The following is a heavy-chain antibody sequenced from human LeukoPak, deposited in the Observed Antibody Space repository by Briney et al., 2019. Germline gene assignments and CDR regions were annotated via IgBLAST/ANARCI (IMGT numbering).Heavy chain of an antibody. V-gene: IGHV3-64D*06. CDR3: VKDRAAEY. CDR2: ISSKGDPT. J-gene: IGHJ4*02. Sequence: PGGSLRLSCSASGFSFSSYAMHWVRLAPGKGLEYVSSISSKGDPTYYADSVRGRFTISRDNSRNTLYLQMSGLRTEDTAVYYCVKDRAAEYWGQGTLVTVSS. D-gene: IGHD3-10*01. CDR1: GFSFSSYA.